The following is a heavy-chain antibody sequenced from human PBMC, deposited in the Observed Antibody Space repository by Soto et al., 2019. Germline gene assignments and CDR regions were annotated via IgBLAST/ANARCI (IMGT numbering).Heavy chain of an antibody. D-gene: IGHD3-10*01. CDR1: GYTFTSYN. Sequence: ASVKVSCKASGYTFTSYNINWVRQATGQGLGWMGWMNPNSGNTGFAQKFQGRVAMTRSTSTSTAYMELSSLNSDDTAVYFCAREDFYGSGSYSYWGQGTQVTVS. CDR3: AREDFYGSGSYSY. J-gene: IGHJ4*02. V-gene: IGHV1-8*01. CDR2: MNPNSGNT.